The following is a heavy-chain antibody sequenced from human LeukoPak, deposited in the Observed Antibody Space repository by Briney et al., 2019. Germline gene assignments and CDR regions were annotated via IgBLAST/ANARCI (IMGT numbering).Heavy chain of an antibody. Sequence: ASVTVSFTASGYTFTNYVINWVRQAPGQGREWMGWISAYDGKTNYLQKLQGRVTMTTDTSTSTAYMELRSLRSDDTAVYYCARPNDSSGNDLGYCGQGTLVTVSS. CDR3: ARPNDSSGNDLGY. CDR2: ISAYDGKT. V-gene: IGHV1-18*01. D-gene: IGHD3-22*01. J-gene: IGHJ4*02. CDR1: GYTFTNYV.